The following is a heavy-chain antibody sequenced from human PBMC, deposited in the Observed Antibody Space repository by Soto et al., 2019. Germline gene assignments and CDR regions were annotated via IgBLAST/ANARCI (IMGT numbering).Heavy chain of an antibody. Sequence: SETLSLTCTVSGGSISSGGYYWSWIRQHPGRGLEWIGYIYYSGSTYYNPFLKSRVTISVDTSKNQFSLKLSSVTAADTAVYYCAGETVVYYYGMDVWGQGTTVTVSS. CDR1: GGSISSGGYY. J-gene: IGHJ6*02. CDR2: IYYSGST. V-gene: IGHV4-31*03. CDR3: AGETVVYYYGMDV. D-gene: IGHD2-15*01.